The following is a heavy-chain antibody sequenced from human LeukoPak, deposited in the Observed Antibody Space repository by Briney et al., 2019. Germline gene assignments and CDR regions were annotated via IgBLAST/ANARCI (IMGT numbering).Heavy chain of an antibody. V-gene: IGHV4-39*07. CDR1: NGSISSSAYY. J-gene: IGHJ4*02. Sequence: SETLSLTCTVSNGSISSSAYYWGWVRQSPGKGLQWIGSVYFSGITYYNESLKSRLTISVDKSNNQFSLKVRSVTAADTAVYYCARGPYYDSSKFDYWGQGTLVTVSS. CDR2: VYFSGIT. D-gene: IGHD3-22*01. CDR3: ARGPYYDSSKFDY.